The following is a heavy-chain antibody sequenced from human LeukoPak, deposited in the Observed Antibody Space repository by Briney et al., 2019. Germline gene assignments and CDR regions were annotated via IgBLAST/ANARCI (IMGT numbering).Heavy chain of an antibody. V-gene: IGHV3-11*01. CDR3: AREARATPDF. CDR2: ISNSGDFV. J-gene: IGHJ4*02. D-gene: IGHD1-26*01. CDR1: GFMFSGHY. Sequence: GGSLRLSCAAYGFMFSGHYMSWLRQAPGKGLEWISYISNSGDFVNYADSVKGRFTISRDNAKNSLYLQLNSLRADDTAVYYCAREARATPDFWGQGTVVTVSS.